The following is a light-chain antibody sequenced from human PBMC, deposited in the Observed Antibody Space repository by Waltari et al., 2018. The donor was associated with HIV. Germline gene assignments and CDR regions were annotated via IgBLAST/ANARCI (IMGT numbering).Light chain of an antibody. J-gene: IGKJ2*01. CDR3: QQSYITRYT. CDR2: RAS. V-gene: IGKV1-39*01. Sequence: DIQLTQSPSSLSASIGDRVTITCRASQSISSFLNWYQQRPGKGPNLLIYRASTLQNGVPSRFVGSGSGTDFTLTISSLQPEDFATYFCQQSYITRYTFGKGTKLEIK. CDR1: QSISSF.